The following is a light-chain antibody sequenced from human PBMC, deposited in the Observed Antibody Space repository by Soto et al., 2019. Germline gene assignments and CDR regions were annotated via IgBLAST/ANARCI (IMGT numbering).Light chain of an antibody. V-gene: IGLV2-14*01. CDR3: VSYTTSASYV. J-gene: IGLJ1*01. CDR2: DIN. Sequence: ALTQPASVSGSPGQLITISCTGTSSDVGNYIFVSWYRQHPGKAPKLMIYDINNRPSGVSNRFSGSKSGNTASLTISGLQAEDEADYYCVSYTTSASYVFGTGTKVTVL. CDR1: SSDVGNYIF.